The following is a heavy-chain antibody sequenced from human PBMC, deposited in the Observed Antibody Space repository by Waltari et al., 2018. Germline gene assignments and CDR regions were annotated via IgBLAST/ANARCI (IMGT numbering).Heavy chain of an antibody. V-gene: IGHV3-23*01. CDR1: GFTFASYA. D-gene: IGHD3-3*01. CDR2: VRGSGTNT. CDR3: AKGHERDFDFWSGYYEVHYYYAMDV. Sequence: GGGLVQPGGSLRLSCAASGFTFASYAMTWVRQAPGKGLEWVSAVRGSGTNTYYADSVKGRFTISRDNSENTLYLQMNSLRAEDTAVYYCAKGHERDFDFWSGYYEVHYYYAMDVWGQGTTVTVAS. J-gene: IGHJ6*02.